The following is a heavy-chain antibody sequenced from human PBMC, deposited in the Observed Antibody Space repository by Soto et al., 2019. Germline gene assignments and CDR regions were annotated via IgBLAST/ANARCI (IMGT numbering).Heavy chain of an antibody. CDR1: GYSFTKYW. V-gene: IGHV5-51*01. CDR3: ARRGDSSGYMDY. Sequence: SLKISCKGSGYSFTKYWIAWVRQMPGKGLEWMGIIYPGDSDTRYSPSFQGQITISADKSINTAYLQWSSLKASDTATYYCARRGDSSGYMDYWGQGIPVTVSS. D-gene: IGHD3-22*01. J-gene: IGHJ4*02. CDR2: IYPGDSDT.